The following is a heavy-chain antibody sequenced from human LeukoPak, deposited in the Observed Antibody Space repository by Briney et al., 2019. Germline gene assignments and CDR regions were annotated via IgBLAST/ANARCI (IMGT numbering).Heavy chain of an antibody. Sequence: ASVKVSCKTSGYTFTTYYMHWVRQAPGQGLEWMGIINPSSGSTSYAQKFQGRVTMTRDTSTSTVYMELSSLRSEDTAIYYCARVLGAHRYGSIDHWGQGTLVTVSS. V-gene: IGHV1-46*01. CDR1: GYTFTTYY. J-gene: IGHJ4*02. D-gene: IGHD5-18*01. CDR3: ARVLGAHRYGSIDH. CDR2: INPSSGST.